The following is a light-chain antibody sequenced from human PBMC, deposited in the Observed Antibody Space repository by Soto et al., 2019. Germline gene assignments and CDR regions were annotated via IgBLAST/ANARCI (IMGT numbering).Light chain of an antibody. Sequence: DIQMTQSPSSLSAYLGDRVTITCRASQGISNYLAWYQQKPGRLPKLLLFGASTLQSGVPSRFSGSGYGTESTLTINNLQPEDVATYYCQKYNTAPLTFGGGTKVDIK. CDR3: QKYNTAPLT. CDR2: GAS. CDR1: QGISNY. V-gene: IGKV1-27*01. J-gene: IGKJ4*01.